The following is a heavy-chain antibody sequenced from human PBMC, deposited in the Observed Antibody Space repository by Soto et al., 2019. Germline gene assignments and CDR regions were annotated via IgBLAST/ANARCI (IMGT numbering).Heavy chain of an antibody. CDR3: ERHRTGTIMICEDNCFDL. V-gene: IGHV4-34*01. CDR1: GGSFSAYY. CDR2: INHSGST. Sequence: SETLSLTCAVYGGSFSAYYWSWIRQRPGKGPEWIGEINHSGSTGYNPSLETQVTISVDTSKKQFSLKLNSVTAADTAVYYCERHRTGTIMICEDNCFDLWGQGTLVTVSS. J-gene: IGHJ5*02. D-gene: IGHD3-16*01.